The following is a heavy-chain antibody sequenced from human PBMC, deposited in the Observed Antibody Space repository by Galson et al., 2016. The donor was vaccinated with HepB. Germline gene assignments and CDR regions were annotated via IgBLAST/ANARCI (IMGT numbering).Heavy chain of an antibody. D-gene: IGHD1-14*01. CDR2: ISSSGTTI. J-gene: IGHJ5*02. V-gene: IGHV3-48*02. CDR1: GFSFSSYT. CDR3: ARKGIGNSRYIWFDP. Sequence: SLRLSCAASGFSFSSYTMNWVRQAPGKGLEWVSYISSSGTTIYYADSVKGRFTISRDNAKNSLYLQMNSLRDEDTAVYYCARKGIGNSRYIWFDPWGQGTLVTVSS.